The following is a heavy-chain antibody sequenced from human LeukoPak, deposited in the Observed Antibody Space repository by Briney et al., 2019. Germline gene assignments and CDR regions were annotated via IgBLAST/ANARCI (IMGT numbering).Heavy chain of an antibody. D-gene: IGHD2-15*01. V-gene: IGHV4-34*01. CDR2: INHSGST. Sequence: PSETLSLTCAVYGGSLSGYYWSWIRQPPGKGLEWIGEINHSGSTNYNPSLKSRVTISIDTSKNQFSLKVSSVTAAGTAVYYCANSLGYCSGGSCYSEYNYLDPWGQGTLVTVSS. CDR3: ANSLGYCSGGSCYSEYNYLDP. J-gene: IGHJ5*02. CDR1: GGSLSGYY.